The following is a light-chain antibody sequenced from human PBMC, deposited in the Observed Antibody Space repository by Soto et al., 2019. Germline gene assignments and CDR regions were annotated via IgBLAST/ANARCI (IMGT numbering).Light chain of an antibody. Sequence: DIQLTQSPSFLSASVGDRVTITCRASQGINDYLAWYQQKPGKAPKLLIYAASTLQSEVPSRFSGSASGTEFTLPISSLQPEDFATYYCQQFNTYPLTFGGGTNVEVK. CDR2: AAS. CDR3: QQFNTYPLT. CDR1: QGINDY. J-gene: IGKJ4*01. V-gene: IGKV1-9*01.